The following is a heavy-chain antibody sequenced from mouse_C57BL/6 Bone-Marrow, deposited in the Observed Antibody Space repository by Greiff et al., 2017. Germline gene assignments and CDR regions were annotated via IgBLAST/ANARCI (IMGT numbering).Heavy chain of an antibody. J-gene: IGHJ1*03. CDR2: ISSGGSYT. CDR1: GFTFSSYG. V-gene: IGHV5-6*01. CDR3: ARHSRWLLRWYFDV. D-gene: IGHD2-3*01. Sequence: EVMLVESGGDLVKPGGSLKLSCAASGFTFSSYGMSWVRQTPDKRLEWVATISSGGSYTYYPDSVKGRFPISRDNAKNTLYLQMSSLKSEDTAMXYCARHSRWLLRWYFDVWGTGTTVTVSS.